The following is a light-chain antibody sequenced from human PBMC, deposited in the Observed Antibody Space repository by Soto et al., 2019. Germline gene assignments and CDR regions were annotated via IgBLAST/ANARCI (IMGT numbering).Light chain of an antibody. CDR3: QQYNSYLFT. CDR1: QSISSW. Sequence: DIQMTQSPSTLSASVGDRVTITCRASQSISSWLAWYQQKPGKAPKLLIYKASSLESGVPSRFSGSGSGTEFTLTISRLQPDDFATYYGQQYNSYLFTFGPGTKVDIK. J-gene: IGKJ3*01. CDR2: KAS. V-gene: IGKV1-5*03.